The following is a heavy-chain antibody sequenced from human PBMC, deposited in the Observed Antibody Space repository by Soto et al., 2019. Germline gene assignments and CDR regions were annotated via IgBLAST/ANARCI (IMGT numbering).Heavy chain of an antibody. CDR3: ARHYDILTGYYWAWFDP. V-gene: IGHV4-31*03. J-gene: IGHJ5*02. CDR2: IYYSGST. Sequence: PSETLSLTCTVSGGSISSGGYYWSWIRQHPGKGLEWIGYIYYSGSTYYNPSLKSRVTISVDTSKNQFSLKLSSVTAADTAVYFCARHYDILTGYYWAWFDPWGQGTLVTVSS. D-gene: IGHD3-9*01. CDR1: GGSISSGGYY.